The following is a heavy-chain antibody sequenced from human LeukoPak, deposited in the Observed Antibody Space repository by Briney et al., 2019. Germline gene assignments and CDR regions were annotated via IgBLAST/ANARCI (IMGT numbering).Heavy chain of an antibody. CDR2: ISSSSSYI. V-gene: IGHV3-21*01. Sequence: PGGSLRLSCAASGFTFSTYNMNWVRQAPGKGLEWVSSISSSSSYIFYADSVKGRFTISRDSAKNSLYLQMNSLRGEDTAVYYCARVGVFGGWYSDYWGQGTLVSVSS. J-gene: IGHJ4*02. D-gene: IGHD6-19*01. CDR1: GFTFSTYN. CDR3: ARVGVFGGWYSDY.